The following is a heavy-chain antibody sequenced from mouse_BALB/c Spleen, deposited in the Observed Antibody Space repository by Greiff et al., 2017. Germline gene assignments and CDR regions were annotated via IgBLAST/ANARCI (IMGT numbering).Heavy chain of an antibody. D-gene: IGHD2-1*01. CDR2: INPGSGGT. CDR1: GYAFTNYL. V-gene: IGHV1-54*01. J-gene: IGHJ4*01. CDR3: ARGVYYGNYVDYAMDY. Sequence: QLKQSGAELVRPGTSVKVSCKASGYAFTNYLLEWVKQRPGQGLAWIGVINPGSGGTNYNEKFKGKATLTADKSSSTAYMQLSSLTSDDSAVYFCARGVYYGNYVDYAMDYWGQGTSVTVSS.